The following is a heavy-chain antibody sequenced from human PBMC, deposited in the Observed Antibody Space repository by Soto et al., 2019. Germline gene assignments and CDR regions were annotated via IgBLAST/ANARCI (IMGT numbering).Heavy chain of an antibody. CDR2: ISADGAGR. J-gene: IGHJ4*02. CDR1: GFTFTTYA. CDR3: TRLGQGSNTED. Sequence: GGSLRLSCAPSGFTFTTYAMSWVRQAPGKGLEWVSAISADGAGRYHADSVKGRFTISRDNSKNTLYLQLNSLRADDTALYYCTRLGQGSNTEDWGQGTLVTVSS. V-gene: IGHV3-23*01. D-gene: IGHD6-13*01.